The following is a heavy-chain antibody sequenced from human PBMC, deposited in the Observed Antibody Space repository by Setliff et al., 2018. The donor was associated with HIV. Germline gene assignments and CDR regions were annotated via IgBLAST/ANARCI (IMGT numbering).Heavy chain of an antibody. CDR1: GGSITSSLYY. D-gene: IGHD5-12*01. V-gene: IGHV4-31*11. CDR2: YYYSGST. J-gene: IGHJ4*02. CDR3: ARDRPYSGYPD. Sequence: LSLTCAVSGGSITSSLYYWTWIRQHPGKGLEWIGYYYYSGSTNYNPSLKSRATIAVDTSKNQFSLKLSSVTAADTAVYYCARDRPYSGYPDWGQGTLVTVSS.